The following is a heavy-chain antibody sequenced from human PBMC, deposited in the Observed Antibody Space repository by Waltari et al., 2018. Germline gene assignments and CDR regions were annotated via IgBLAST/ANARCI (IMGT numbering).Heavy chain of an antibody. Sequence: QVQLQESGPGLVTPSGTLSLTCAVSGGSLSSSNLWSWVRQPPGKGLEWIGEIYHSGSTNYNPSLKSRVTISVDKSKNQFSLKLSSVTAADTAVYYCARRDYDFWSGYYRYFWFDPWGQGTLVTVSS. CDR1: GGSLSSSNL. V-gene: IGHV4-4*02. CDR2: IYHSGST. J-gene: IGHJ5*02. D-gene: IGHD3-3*01. CDR3: ARRDYDFWSGYYRYFWFDP.